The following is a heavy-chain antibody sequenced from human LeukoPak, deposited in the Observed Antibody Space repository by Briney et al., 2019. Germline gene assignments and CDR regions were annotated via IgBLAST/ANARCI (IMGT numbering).Heavy chain of an antibody. Sequence: GGSLRLSYAPSGHTFRRSWMTWATQTPGKGLEWVAHINQDGSEKYYVDSVQGRFTISRDNTNNSLYLQMNSLRADDTAVYFCARDREGSSLYDFWGQGTLVTVSS. CDR3: ARDREGSSLYDF. V-gene: IGHV3-7*04. CDR1: GHTFRRSW. CDR2: INQDGSEK. J-gene: IGHJ4*02. D-gene: IGHD6-13*01.